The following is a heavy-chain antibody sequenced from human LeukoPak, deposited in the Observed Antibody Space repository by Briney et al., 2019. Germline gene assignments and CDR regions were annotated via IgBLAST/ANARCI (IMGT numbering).Heavy chain of an antibody. J-gene: IGHJ5*02. CDR1: GGTFSSYA. CDR2: IIPIFGTA. Sequence: VASVKVSCTASGGTFSSYAISWVRQAPGQGLEWMGGIIPIFGTANYAQKFQGRVTITTDESTSTAYMELSSLRSEDTAVYYCARDCQDYGSGSKWFDPWGQGTLVTVSS. CDR3: ARDCQDYGSGSKWFDP. D-gene: IGHD3-10*01. V-gene: IGHV1-69*05.